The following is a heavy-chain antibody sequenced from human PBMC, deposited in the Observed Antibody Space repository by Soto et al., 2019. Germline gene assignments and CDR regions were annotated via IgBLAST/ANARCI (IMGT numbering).Heavy chain of an antibody. V-gene: IGHV4-39*02. Sequence: QLQLQESGPGLVKPSETLSLTCTVSGGSISSSSYYWGWIRQPPGKGLEWIANIYYSGSTYYNPSLKSRVTISVDTSKNPFSLKLSSVTAADTAVYYCARDPGDWYFDLWGRGTLVTVSS. CDR1: GGSISSSSYY. CDR3: ARDPGDWYFDL. J-gene: IGHJ2*01. CDR2: IYYSGST.